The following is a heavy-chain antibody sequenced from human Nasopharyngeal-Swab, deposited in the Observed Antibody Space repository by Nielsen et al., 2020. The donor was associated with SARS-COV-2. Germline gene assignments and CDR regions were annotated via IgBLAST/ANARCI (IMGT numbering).Heavy chain of an antibody. CDR2: INHSGST. D-gene: IGHD2-2*02. CDR1: GGSFSGYY. J-gene: IGHJ3*02. V-gene: IGHV4-34*01. Sequence: GSLRLSCAVYGGSFSGYYWSWIRQPPGKGLEWIGEINHSGSTNYNPSLKSRVTISVDTSKSQFSLKLSSVTAADTAVYYCARGLYSFDIWGQGTMVTVSS. CDR3: ARGLYSFDI.